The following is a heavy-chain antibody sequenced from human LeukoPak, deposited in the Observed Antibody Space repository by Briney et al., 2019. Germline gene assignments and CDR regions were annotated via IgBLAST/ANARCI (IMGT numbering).Heavy chain of an antibody. V-gene: IGHV3-13*04. CDR2: IGTAGDT. D-gene: IGHD2-8*02. CDR3: AGVDWRFVFNI. Sequence: GGSLRLSCAASGFTFSDYDMHWVRQATGEGLEWVSVIGTAGDTYYSDSVKGRFTISRENAKNSLYLQMNSLRAGDTAVYYCAGVDWRFVFNIWGQGTVVSVSS. CDR1: GFTFSDYD. J-gene: IGHJ3*02.